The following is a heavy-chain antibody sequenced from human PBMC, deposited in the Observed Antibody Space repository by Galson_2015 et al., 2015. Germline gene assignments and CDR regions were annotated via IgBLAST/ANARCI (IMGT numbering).Heavy chain of an antibody. CDR2: ISSSSSTI. CDR1: GFTFSSYS. D-gene: IGHD2-2*01. Sequence: SLRLSCAASGFTFSSYSMNWVRQAPGKGLEWVSYISSSSSTIYYADSVKGRFTISRDNAKNSLYLQMNSLRDEDTAVYYCARDLSGTIPPVPADLDYWGQGTLVTVSS. CDR3: ARDLSGTIPPVPADLDY. V-gene: IGHV3-48*02. J-gene: IGHJ4*02.